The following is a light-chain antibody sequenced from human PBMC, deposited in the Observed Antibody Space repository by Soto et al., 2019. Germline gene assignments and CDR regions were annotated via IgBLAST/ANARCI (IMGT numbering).Light chain of an antibody. CDR3: CSYAGSSTHVV. CDR1: SSDVGSYNL. Sequence: QSALTQPASVSGSPGQSITISCTGTSSDVGSYNLVSWYQQHPGKAPKLMIYEGSKRPSGVSHRFSGSKSGNTASLTISGLQADDEADYYCCSYAGSSTHVVFGGGTKLTVL. J-gene: IGLJ2*01. V-gene: IGLV2-23*01. CDR2: EGS.